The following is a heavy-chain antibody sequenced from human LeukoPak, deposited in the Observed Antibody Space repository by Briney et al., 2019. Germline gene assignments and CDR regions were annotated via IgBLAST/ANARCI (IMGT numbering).Heavy chain of an antibody. D-gene: IGHD2-2*01. J-gene: IGHJ5*02. V-gene: IGHV3-66*02. CDR2: IYSGGST. Sequence: GGSLRVSCTASGFTFSDYYMSWVRQAPGKGLEWVSVIYSGGSTYYADSVKGRFTISRDNSKNTLYLQMNSLRAEDTAVYYCARVEAGLVVVPAAMGTDVWFDPWGQGTLVTVSS. CDR3: ARVEAGLVVVPAAMGTDVWFDP. CDR1: GFTFSDYY.